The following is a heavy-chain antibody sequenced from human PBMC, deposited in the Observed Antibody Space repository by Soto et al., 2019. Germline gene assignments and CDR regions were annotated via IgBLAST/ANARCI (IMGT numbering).Heavy chain of an antibody. CDR2: IKAYSGNT. CDR3: AIANYGDDDY. CDR1: GYTFSTSP. Sequence: LVQSGAEAKKPGTSVKVSCKASGYTFSTSPITWVRQAPGQGLEWLGWIKAYSGNTNYAPKLQGRVTMTTDTSTSTAYLALRSLTNDDTVMYYCAIANYGDDDYWGQGTLVTVSS. D-gene: IGHD4-17*01. V-gene: IGHV1-18*04. J-gene: IGHJ4*02.